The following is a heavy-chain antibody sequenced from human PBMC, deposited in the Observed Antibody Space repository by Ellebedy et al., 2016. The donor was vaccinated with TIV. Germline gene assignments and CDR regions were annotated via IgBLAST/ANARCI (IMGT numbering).Heavy chain of an antibody. V-gene: IGHV3-49*03. CDR3: TRNPRKGGDRYPFDF. Sequence: PGGSLRLSCTTSGFAFADYALVWFRQAPGKGLEWVGFISSQRYGGRPEHAASLKGRFTISRDDSKSIVYLQMNSLQSDNTGVYYCTRNPRKGGDRYPFDFWGRGTLVTVSS. CDR2: ISSQRYGGRP. D-gene: IGHD2-21*02. CDR1: GFAFADYA. J-gene: IGHJ4*02.